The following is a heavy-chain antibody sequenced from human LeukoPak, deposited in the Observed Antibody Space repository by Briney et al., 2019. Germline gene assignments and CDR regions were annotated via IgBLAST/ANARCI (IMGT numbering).Heavy chain of an antibody. CDR1: GLSFNTYA. CDR2: IPYDGSYT. CDR3: ARALDV. Sequence: GRSLRLSCVDSGLSFNTYAMHWVRQAPGKGLEWVAAIPYDGSYTYYRDSVRGRFTISRDNSKNTMYLQMNSLRAEDTAMYYCARALDVWGKGTTVTVSS. V-gene: IGHV3-30*04. J-gene: IGHJ6*04.